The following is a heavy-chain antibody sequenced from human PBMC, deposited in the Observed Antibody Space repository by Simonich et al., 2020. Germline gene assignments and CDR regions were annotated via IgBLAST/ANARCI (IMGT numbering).Heavy chain of an antibody. J-gene: IGHJ4*02. CDR2: ISSSSSYR. CDR3: ARANERDY. V-gene: IGHV3-21*01. Sequence: EVQLVESGGGLVKPGGSLRLSCAASGFTFSSYSMNWVRQAPGKGREWVSSISSSSSYRYYADSGKGRFTISRDNAKNSLYLQMNSLRAEDTAVYYCARANERDYWGQGTLVTVSS. D-gene: IGHD1-1*01. CDR1: GFTFSSYS.